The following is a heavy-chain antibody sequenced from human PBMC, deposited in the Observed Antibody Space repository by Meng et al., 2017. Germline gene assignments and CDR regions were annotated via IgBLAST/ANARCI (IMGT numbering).Heavy chain of an antibody. CDR3: AERGYSYVNWFDP. D-gene: IGHD5-18*01. Sequence: QVQLQQWGAGLLKPPETLSLFCGVYGGSFSGYYWSWIRQPPGKVLEWIGEINHSGSTNYNPSLKSRVTISVDTSKNQFSLKLSSVTAADTAVYYCAERGYSYVNWFDPWGQGTLVTVSS. CDR1: GGSFSGYY. J-gene: IGHJ5*02. CDR2: INHSGST. V-gene: IGHV4-34*01.